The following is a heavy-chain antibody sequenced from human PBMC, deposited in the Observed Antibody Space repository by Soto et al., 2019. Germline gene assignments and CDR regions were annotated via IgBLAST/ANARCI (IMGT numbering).Heavy chain of an antibody. V-gene: IGHV4-39*01. CDR2: IYYSGST. CDR1: GGSISSSIYY. J-gene: IGHJ5*02. CDR3: ARLLYGSGSYWSDP. D-gene: IGHD3-10*01. Sequence: SEPLSLTCPVSGGSISSSIYYWGWIREPPGKGLEWIGSIYYSGSTYYNPSLKSRVTISVDTSKNQFSLKLSSVTAADTAVYYCARLLYGSGSYWSDPWGQGTLVNVSS.